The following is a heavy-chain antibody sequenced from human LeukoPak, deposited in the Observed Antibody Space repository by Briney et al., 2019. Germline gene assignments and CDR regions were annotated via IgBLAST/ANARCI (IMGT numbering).Heavy chain of an antibody. J-gene: IGHJ4*02. CDR3: AKDLGVGGWYRGYFDH. V-gene: IGHV3-23*01. Sequence: GGSLRLSCAASGFTFSSYAMSWVRQAPGKGLEWASSITGSGGTTYYTDSVKGRFTISRDNSKKTLFLQMDSLRAEDTALYFCAKDLGVGGWYRGYFDHWGQGTLVTVSS. CDR2: ITGSGGTT. D-gene: IGHD6-19*01. CDR1: GFTFSSYA.